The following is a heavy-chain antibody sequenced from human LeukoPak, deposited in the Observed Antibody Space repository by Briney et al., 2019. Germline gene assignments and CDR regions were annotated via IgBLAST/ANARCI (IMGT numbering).Heavy chain of an antibody. V-gene: IGHV4-30-4*07. J-gene: IGHJ4*02. Sequence: NPSETLSLTCAVSGGSISSGGYSWSWIRQPPGKGLEWIGYIYYSGSTYYNPSLKSRVTISVDTSKNQFSLKLSSVTAADTAVYYCARVSYSSGWPNFDYWGQGTLVTVSS. CDR1: GGSISSGGYS. CDR2: IYYSGST. CDR3: ARVSYSSGWPNFDY. D-gene: IGHD6-19*01.